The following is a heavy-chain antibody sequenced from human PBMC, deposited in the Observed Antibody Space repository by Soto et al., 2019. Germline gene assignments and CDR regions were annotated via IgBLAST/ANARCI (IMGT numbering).Heavy chain of an antibody. Sequence: GESLKISCAASGFTFSSYWMSWVRQAPGKGLEWVANIKQDGSEKYYVDSVKGRFTISRDNAKNSLYLQMNSLRAEDTAVYYCARDRYYDFWSGYYNYWGQGTLVTVSS. J-gene: IGHJ4*02. D-gene: IGHD3-3*01. CDR3: ARDRYYDFWSGYYNY. CDR1: GFTFSSYW. CDR2: IKQDGSEK. V-gene: IGHV3-7*03.